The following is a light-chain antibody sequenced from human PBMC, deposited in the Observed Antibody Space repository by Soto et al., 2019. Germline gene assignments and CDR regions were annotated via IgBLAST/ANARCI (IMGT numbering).Light chain of an antibody. CDR3: CSYAGSSSNWV. J-gene: IGLJ3*02. Sequence: QSALTQPASVSGSPGQSITISCTGTSSDVGNYNLVSWYQQHPDKAPKLMIHEVSKRPSGVSNRFSGSKSGNTASLTISGLQAEDEADYYCCSYAGSSSNWVFGGGTKLTVL. CDR2: EVS. V-gene: IGLV2-23*02. CDR1: SSDVGNYNL.